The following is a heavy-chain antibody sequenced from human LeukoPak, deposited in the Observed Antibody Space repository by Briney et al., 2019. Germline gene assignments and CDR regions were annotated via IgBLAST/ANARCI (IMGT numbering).Heavy chain of an antibody. Sequence: SETLSLTCAVYGGSFSGYYWSWIRQPPGKGLEWIGEINHSGSTNYIPSLKSRVTISVDTSKNQFSLKLSSVTAADTAVYYCARTIVATIKASRRGPYYFDYWGQGTLVTVSS. CDR2: INHSGST. CDR3: ARTIVATIKASRRGPYYFDY. J-gene: IGHJ4*02. D-gene: IGHD5-12*01. V-gene: IGHV4-34*01. CDR1: GGSFSGYY.